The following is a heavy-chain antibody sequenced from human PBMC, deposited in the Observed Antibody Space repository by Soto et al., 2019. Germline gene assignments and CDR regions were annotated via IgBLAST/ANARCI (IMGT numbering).Heavy chain of an antibody. V-gene: IGHV1-18*01. D-gene: IGHD3-10*01. CDR3: TREGSAPYYYYGMDA. Sequence: ASVKVSCKASAYTVTTYGISWVRQAPGQGREWMGWGNTHNGNTNYAQNLQGRVIMTADTSTSTAYMELRSLRSDDTAVYYCTREGSAPYYYYGMDAWGQGTTVTVSS. J-gene: IGHJ6*02. CDR1: AYTVTTYG. CDR2: GNTHNGNT.